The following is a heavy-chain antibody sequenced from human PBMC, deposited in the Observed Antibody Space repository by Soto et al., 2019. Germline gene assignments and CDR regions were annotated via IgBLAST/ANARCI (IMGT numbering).Heavy chain of an antibody. CDR2: VYPGDSDT. V-gene: IGHV5-51*01. D-gene: IGHD3-3*01. J-gene: IGHJ6*02. CDR3: ARVPYYDFWSGYYPQYYYGMDV. CDR1: GYSFPSYW. Sequence: PGESLKISCKGSGYSFPSYWIGWVRQMPGKGREWMGIVYPGDSDTRYSPSFQGQVTISADKSISTAYLQWSSLKASDTAMYYCARVPYYDFWSGYYPQYYYGMDVWGQGTTVTVSS.